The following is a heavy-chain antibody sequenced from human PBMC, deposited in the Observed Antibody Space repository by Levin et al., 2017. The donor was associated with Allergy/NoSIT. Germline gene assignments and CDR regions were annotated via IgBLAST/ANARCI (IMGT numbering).Heavy chain of an antibody. CDR2: ISGSGGSP. D-gene: IGHD2-15*01. Sequence: ETLSLTCAASGFTFSSYAMTWVRQAPGKGLEWVSAISGSGGSPYYADSVKGRFTISRDNSKNTLYLQMNSLRAEDTAVYYCAKYRVVVVAAPPSLFDYWGQGTLVTVSS. V-gene: IGHV3-23*01. CDR1: GFTFSSYA. CDR3: AKYRVVVVAAPPSLFDY. J-gene: IGHJ4*02.